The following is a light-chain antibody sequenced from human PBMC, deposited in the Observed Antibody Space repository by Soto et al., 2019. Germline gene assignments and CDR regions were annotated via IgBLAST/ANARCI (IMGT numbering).Light chain of an antibody. V-gene: IGKV1-9*01. CDR1: QDISNY. CDR3: QQLESDPPWT. Sequence: IQLTQSPSSLSASVGDRVTVTCRASQDISNYLAWYQQSPGRAPKLLIYLASTLESGVPSWFSGSGSGTDFTLTISSLQPEDFATYYCQQLESDPPWTFGQGTRVEIK. J-gene: IGKJ1*01. CDR2: LAS.